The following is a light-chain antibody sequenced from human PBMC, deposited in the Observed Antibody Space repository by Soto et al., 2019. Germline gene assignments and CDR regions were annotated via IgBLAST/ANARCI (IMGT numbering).Light chain of an antibody. CDR2: GAS. CDR1: QSVSSSY. Sequence: EIVLTQSPGTLSLSPGERATLSCRASQSVSSSYLAWYQQKPGQAPRLLIYGASSRATGIPDRFSGSGSGTDFTLTISRLEPEDFAVYYCQHYGNSPLYTFGQGTKVDIK. CDR3: QHYGNSPLYT. J-gene: IGKJ2*01. V-gene: IGKV3-20*01.